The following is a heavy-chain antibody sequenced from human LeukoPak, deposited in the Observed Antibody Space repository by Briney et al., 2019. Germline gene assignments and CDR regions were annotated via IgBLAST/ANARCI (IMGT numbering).Heavy chain of an antibody. CDR3: ARYGGNAFDV. J-gene: IGHJ3*01. Sequence: GGSLRLSCAASGFTFNSYAMSWVRQAPGKGLEWVSTISGSGDYTYYADSVKGRFTISRDNAKNSLYLQMNSLRAEDTALYYCARYGGNAFDVWGQGTMVTVSS. V-gene: IGHV3-23*01. CDR1: GFTFNSYA. D-gene: IGHD5-12*01. CDR2: ISGSGDYT.